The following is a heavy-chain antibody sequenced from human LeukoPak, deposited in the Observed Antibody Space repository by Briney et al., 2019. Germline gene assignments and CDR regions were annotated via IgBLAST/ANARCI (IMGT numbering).Heavy chain of an antibody. CDR3: ARDGAAAGGTGAFDI. CDR2: ISSSSSYI. D-gene: IGHD6-13*01. CDR1: GFTFSSYE. V-gene: IGHV3-21*01. J-gene: IGHJ3*02. Sequence: NPGGSLRLSCAASGFTFSSYEMNWVRQAPGKGLEWVSSISSSSSYIYYADSVKGRFTISRDNAKSSLYLQMNSLRAEDTAVYYCARDGAAAGGTGAFDIWGQGTMVTVSS.